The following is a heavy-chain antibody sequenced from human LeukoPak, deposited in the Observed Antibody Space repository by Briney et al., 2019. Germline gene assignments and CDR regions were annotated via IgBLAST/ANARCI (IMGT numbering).Heavy chain of an antibody. D-gene: IGHD6-19*01. CDR2: ISGSGGST. J-gene: IGHJ6*02. Sequence: GGSLRLSCAASGFTFSSYAMSWVRQAPGKGLEWVSAISGSGGSTYYADSVKGRFTISRDNSKNTLYLQMNSLRAEDTAVYYCARDGYSSGWSEYYYYGMDVWGQGTMVTVSS. CDR1: GFTFSSYA. V-gene: IGHV3-23*01. CDR3: ARDGYSSGWSEYYYYGMDV.